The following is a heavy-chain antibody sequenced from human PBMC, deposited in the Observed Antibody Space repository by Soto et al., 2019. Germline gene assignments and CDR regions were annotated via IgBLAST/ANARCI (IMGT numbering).Heavy chain of an antibody. CDR2: ISSSGSTI. CDR1: GFTFSSYE. Sequence: GGSLRLSCAASGFTFSSYEMNWVRQAPGKGLEWVSYISSSGSTIYYADSVKGRFTISRDNAKNSLYLQMNSLRAEDTAVYYCARVGVLRFLEWLTRHYHYYGMDVWGQGTTVTVSS. D-gene: IGHD3-3*01. CDR3: ARVGVLRFLEWLTRHYHYYGMDV. J-gene: IGHJ6*02. V-gene: IGHV3-48*03.